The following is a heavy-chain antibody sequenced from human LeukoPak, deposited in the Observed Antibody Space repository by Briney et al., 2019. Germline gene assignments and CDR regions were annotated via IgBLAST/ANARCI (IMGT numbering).Heavy chain of an antibody. CDR2: IYYSGST. CDR3: ARVKVGQLVRWFDP. Sequence: PSETLSLTCTVSGGSISSYYWSWIRQPPGKGLEWIGYIYYSGSTNYNPSLKSRVTISVDTSKNQFSLKLSSVTAADTAVYYCARVKVGQLVRWFDPWGQGTLVTVSS. J-gene: IGHJ5*02. CDR1: GGSISSYY. V-gene: IGHV4-59*01. D-gene: IGHD6-13*01.